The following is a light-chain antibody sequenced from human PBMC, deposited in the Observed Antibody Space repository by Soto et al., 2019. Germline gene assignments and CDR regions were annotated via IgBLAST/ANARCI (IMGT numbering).Light chain of an antibody. V-gene: IGKV4-1*01. CDR3: QQCYSAPF. J-gene: IGKJ2*01. CDR2: WAS. CDR1: QSVLYRSNNKNY. Sequence: KVVTQSPDSLALSLSERPTINCRCTQSVLYRSNNKNYLAWYQQKPGQPPKLLIYWASTRESGVPDRFSGSGSGTDFTLTISSLQAEDVAVYYCQQCYSAPFFGLRTKV.